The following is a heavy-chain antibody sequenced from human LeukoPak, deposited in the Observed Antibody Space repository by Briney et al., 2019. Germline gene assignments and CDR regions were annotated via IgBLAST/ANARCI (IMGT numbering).Heavy chain of an antibody. CDR3: ARVNYYDSSGYYRSGYYYMDV. Sequence: SETLSLTCTVSGGSISSSSYCWGWIRQPPGKGLEWIGSIYYSGSTYYNPSLKSRVTISVDTSKNQFSLKLSSVTAADTAVYHCARVNYYDSSGYYRSGYYYMDVWGKGTTVTVSS. J-gene: IGHJ6*03. D-gene: IGHD3-22*01. CDR2: IYYSGST. CDR1: GGSISSSSYC. V-gene: IGHV4-39*07.